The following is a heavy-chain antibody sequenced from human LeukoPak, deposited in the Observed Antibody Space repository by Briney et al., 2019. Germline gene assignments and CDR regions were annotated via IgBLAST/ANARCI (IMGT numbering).Heavy chain of an antibody. J-gene: IGHJ4*02. CDR2: ISGSGGST. CDR3: AKPYYYGSGSYFNFDY. V-gene: IGHV3-23*01. D-gene: IGHD3-10*01. CDR1: GFTFSSYA. Sequence: GGSLRLSCAASGFTFSSYAMSWVRQAPGKGLEWVSGISGSGGSTYYADSVKGRFTISRDNSKNTLYLQMNSLRAEDTAVYYCAKPYYYGSGSYFNFDYWGQGTLVTVSS.